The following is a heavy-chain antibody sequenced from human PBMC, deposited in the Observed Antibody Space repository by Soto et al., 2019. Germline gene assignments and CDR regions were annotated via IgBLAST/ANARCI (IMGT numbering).Heavy chain of an antibody. V-gene: IGHV3-30*18. CDR2: ISYDGSNK. D-gene: IGHD3-16*01. Sequence: QVQLVESGGGVVQPGRSLRLSCAASGFTFSSYVMHWVRQAPDKGLEWVAVISYDGSNKYYADSVKGRFTISRDNSKNTLYLQMNSLRAEDTAVYYCAKEENDGGDAFDIWGQGTMVTVSS. CDR3: AKEENDGGDAFDI. CDR1: GFTFSSYV. J-gene: IGHJ3*02.